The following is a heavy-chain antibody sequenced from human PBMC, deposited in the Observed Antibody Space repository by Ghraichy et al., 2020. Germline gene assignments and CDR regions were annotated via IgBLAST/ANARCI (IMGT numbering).Heavy chain of an antibody. Sequence: SETLSLTCTVSGGSISSSSYYWGWIRQPPGKGLEWIGSIYYSGSTYYNPSLKSRVTISVYTSKNQFSLKLSSVTAADTAVYYCARQRSEEFAGTHPPDYWGQGTLVTVSS. CDR3: ARQRSEEFAGTHPPDY. J-gene: IGHJ4*02. CDR1: GGSISSSSYY. CDR2: IYYSGST. V-gene: IGHV4-39*01. D-gene: IGHD1-26*01.